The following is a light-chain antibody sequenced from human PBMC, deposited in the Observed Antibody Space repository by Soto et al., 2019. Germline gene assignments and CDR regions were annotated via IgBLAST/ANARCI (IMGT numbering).Light chain of an antibody. CDR2: DVT. J-gene: IGLJ1*01. CDR1: SNDVGGYNY. CDR3: SSYSGSSTLYV. V-gene: IGLV2-14*03. Sequence: QSALTHPASVSGSAGQSITIACTGTSNDVGGYNYVSWYQQPPGKAPKLIIYDVTIRPSGVSNRFSGSKSGNTASLAISGLRAEDEADYHCSSYSGSSTLYVFGTGTKLTVL.